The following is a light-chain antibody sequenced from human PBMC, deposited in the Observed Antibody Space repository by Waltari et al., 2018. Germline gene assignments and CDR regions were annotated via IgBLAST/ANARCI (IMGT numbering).Light chain of an antibody. CDR2: WAS. CDR3: LQYYSTPRT. Sequence: IVMTQSPDALAVSLGERVTMNCKSSGIVLYSSHHKNYLAWYQQKPGQPPKLLFYWASTRGSGVPGRFSGNGSVTDFTLTISRLQAEDVAVYYCLQYYSTPRTFGQGTKVEIK. V-gene: IGKV4-1*01. CDR1: GIVLYSSHHKNY. J-gene: IGKJ1*01.